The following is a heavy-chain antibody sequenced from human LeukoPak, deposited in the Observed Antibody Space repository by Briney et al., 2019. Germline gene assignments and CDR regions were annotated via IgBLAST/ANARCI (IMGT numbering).Heavy chain of an antibody. D-gene: IGHD6-19*01. CDR1: GFAFSSHS. V-gene: IGHV3-13*01. Sequence: GGSLRLSCAAAGFAFSSHSMNWVRQAPGKGLEWVSGIDIPGNTYYPDSVKGRFTMSRESAKNSLYLQMNSLRVGDTAVYYCARAVAGTHWFDPWGQGTLVTVSS. CDR3: ARAVAGTHWFDP. CDR2: IDIPGNT. J-gene: IGHJ5*02.